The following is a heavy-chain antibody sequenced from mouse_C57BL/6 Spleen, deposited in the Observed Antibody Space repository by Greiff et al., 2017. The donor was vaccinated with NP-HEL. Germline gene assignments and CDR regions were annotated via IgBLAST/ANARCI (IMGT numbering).Heavy chain of an antibody. J-gene: IGHJ3*01. D-gene: IGHD1-1*01. CDR1: GFTFSDYY. CDR3: ARMELTGPWFAY. V-gene: IGHV5-16*01. CDR2: INYDGSST. Sequence: EVQLVESEGGLVQPGSSMKLSCTASGFTFSDYYMAWVRQVPEKGLEWVANINYDGSSTYYLDSLKSRFIISRDNAKNILYLQMSSLKSEDTATYYCARMELTGPWFAYWGQGTLVTVSA.